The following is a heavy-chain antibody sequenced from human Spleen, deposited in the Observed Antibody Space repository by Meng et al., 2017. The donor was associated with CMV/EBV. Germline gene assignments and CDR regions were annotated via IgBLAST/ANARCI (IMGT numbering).Heavy chain of an antibody. D-gene: IGHD2-15*01. CDR2: ICNGDSAV. Sequence: GESLKISCAASGFTLRNYAMSWVRQAPGKGLEWVSVICNGDSAVMYADSVKGRFTISRDNSKNTLYLQMNSLRAEDTAVYYCAKYIVVVVAASNDAFDIWGQGTMVTVSS. J-gene: IGHJ3*02. CDR3: AKYIVVVVAASNDAFDI. V-gene: IGHV3-23*03. CDR1: GFTLRNYA.